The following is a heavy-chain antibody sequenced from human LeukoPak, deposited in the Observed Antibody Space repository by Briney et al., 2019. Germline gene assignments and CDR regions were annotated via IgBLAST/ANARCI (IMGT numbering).Heavy chain of an antibody. J-gene: IGHJ4*02. D-gene: IGHD3/OR15-3a*01. V-gene: IGHV3-23*01. CDR1: GFTFSNYA. Sequence: TGGSLRLSCAASGFTFSNYAMNWVRQAPGKGLEWVSTISGSGDTTYYADSVKGRFTISRDNSKNTLYLQMNVLRAEDTAVYYCAKVATWTYFDSWGQGTLVTVSS. CDR3: AKVATWTYFDS. CDR2: ISGSGDTT.